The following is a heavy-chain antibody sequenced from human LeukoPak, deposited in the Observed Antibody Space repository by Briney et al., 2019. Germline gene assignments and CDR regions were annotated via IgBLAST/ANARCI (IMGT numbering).Heavy chain of an antibody. D-gene: IGHD2-2*01. CDR3: ARWVYCSSTSCSNWFDP. J-gene: IGHJ5*02. CDR2: IYYSGST. V-gene: IGHV4-59*01. CDR1: GGSISSYY. Sequence: SETLSLTCTVSGGSISSYYWSWIRQPPGKGLEWIGYIYYSGSTNYNPSLKSRVTISVDTPKNQFSLKLSSVTAADTAVYYCARWVYCSSTSCSNWFDPWGQGTLVTVSS.